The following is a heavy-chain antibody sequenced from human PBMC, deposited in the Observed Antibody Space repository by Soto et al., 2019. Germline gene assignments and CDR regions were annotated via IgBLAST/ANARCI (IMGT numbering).Heavy chain of an antibody. CDR1: GGSFSGYY. V-gene: IGHV4-34*01. Sequence: QVQLQQWGAGLLKPSETLSLTCAVYGGSFSGYYWSWIRQPPGKGLEWIGEINHSGSTNYNPSLKSRVTISVDSSKNQFSLKLSSVTAADTAVYYCARGRDFWSGYYWDWGQGTLVTVSS. CDR3: ARGRDFWSGYYWD. D-gene: IGHD3-3*01. CDR2: INHSGST. J-gene: IGHJ4*02.